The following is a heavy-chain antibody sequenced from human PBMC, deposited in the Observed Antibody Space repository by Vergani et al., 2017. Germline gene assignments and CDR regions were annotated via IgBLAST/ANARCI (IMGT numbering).Heavy chain of an antibody. Sequence: DVRLVESGGGVVQPGGSLRLSCAASGFTFSAYSMNWVRQTPGKGLEWISYIGVSDNSFYYADSVMGRFAISRDNARNLLFLQMNSLRADDSALYFCVRDPGYSTFDSWGQGTLVTVS. J-gene: IGHJ4*02. CDR2: IGVSDNSF. V-gene: IGHV3-48*01. CDR1: GFTFSAYS. CDR3: VRDPGYSTFDS. D-gene: IGHD5-24*01.